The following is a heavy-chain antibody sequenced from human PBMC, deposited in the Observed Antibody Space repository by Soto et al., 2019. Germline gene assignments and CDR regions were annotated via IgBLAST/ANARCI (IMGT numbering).Heavy chain of an antibody. Sequence: SETLSLTCTVSSGSISSTIYSWDWIRQPPGKGLEWIGSIFYSGSTYYNPSLKSRVTISVDTSKNQFSLKLSSVTAADTAVYYCARLTPQWPYLDYWGQGTLVTVSS. CDR2: IFYSGST. J-gene: IGHJ4*02. CDR1: SGSISSTIYS. V-gene: IGHV4-39*07. D-gene: IGHD6-19*01. CDR3: ARLTPQWPYLDY.